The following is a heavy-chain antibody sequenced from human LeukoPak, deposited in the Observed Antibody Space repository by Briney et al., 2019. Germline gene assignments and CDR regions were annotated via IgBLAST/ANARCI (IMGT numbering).Heavy chain of an antibody. CDR1: DYTFPSHG. J-gene: IGHJ4*02. CDR3: TGRGITASRIDY. V-gene: IGHV1-18*01. D-gene: IGHD6-13*01. CDR2: ISASNGNT. Sequence: ASVKVSCKASDYTFPSHGLSWVRQASGQGLEWMGWISASNGNTDYAQKFQGRLTMTTDASTKTAYMELRSLRSDGTAMYYCTGRGITASRIDYWGQGTLVTVSS.